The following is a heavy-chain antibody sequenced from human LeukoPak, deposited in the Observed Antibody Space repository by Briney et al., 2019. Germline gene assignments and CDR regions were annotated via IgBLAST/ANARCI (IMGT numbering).Heavy chain of an antibody. V-gene: IGHV3-64*01. D-gene: IGHD6-13*01. CDR2: ISSNGGST. Sequence: PGGSLRLSCAASGFTFSSYAMHWVRQAPGKGLEYVSAISSNGGSTYYANPVKGRFTISRDNSKNTLYLQMGSLRAEDMAVYYCARESRVYYYGMDVWGQGTTVTVSS. CDR3: ARESRVYYYGMDV. J-gene: IGHJ6*02. CDR1: GFTFSSYA.